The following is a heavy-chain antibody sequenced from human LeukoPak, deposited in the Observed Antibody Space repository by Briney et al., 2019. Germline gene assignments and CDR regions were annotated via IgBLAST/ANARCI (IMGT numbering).Heavy chain of an antibody. Sequence: SETLSLPCTVSGRSISSYYWSWNRQPPGKGLEWIGYIYYSWSHNYHPSPKSRVTISVDTSKNQVSLKLSSVTAADTAVYYCARDSYYYGSGSYKAPWYFDYWGQGTLVTVSS. CDR1: GRSISSYY. J-gene: IGHJ4*02. D-gene: IGHD3-10*01. V-gene: IGHV4-59*01. CDR2: IYYSWSH. CDR3: ARDSYYYGSGSYKAPWYFDY.